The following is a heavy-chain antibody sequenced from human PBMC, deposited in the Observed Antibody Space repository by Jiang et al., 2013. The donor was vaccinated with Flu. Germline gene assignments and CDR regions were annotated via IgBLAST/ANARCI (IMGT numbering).Heavy chain of an antibody. CDR1: VSNNY. CDR3: ARVPAGDY. V-gene: IGHV3-53*01. J-gene: IGHJ4*02. CDR2: IFGGGST. D-gene: IGHD6-19*01. Sequence: VSNNYLSWVRQAPGKGRAVGLSIFGGGSTYYADSVKGRFTISRDNSKSTLYLQMNSLRVEDTAVYYCARVPAGDYWGQGILVTVSS.